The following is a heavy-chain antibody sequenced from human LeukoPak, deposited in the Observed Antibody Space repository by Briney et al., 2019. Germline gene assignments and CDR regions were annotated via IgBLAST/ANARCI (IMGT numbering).Heavy chain of an antibody. Sequence: SETLSLTCTVSGGSISSYYWSWIRQPPGKGLEWSGYIYYSGSTNYNPSLKSRVTISVDTSKNQFSLKLSSVTAADTAVYYCARQDTAMVYFDYWGQGTLVTVSS. CDR1: GGSISSYY. CDR3: ARQDTAMVYFDY. D-gene: IGHD5-18*01. V-gene: IGHV4-59*01. CDR2: IYYSGST. J-gene: IGHJ4*02.